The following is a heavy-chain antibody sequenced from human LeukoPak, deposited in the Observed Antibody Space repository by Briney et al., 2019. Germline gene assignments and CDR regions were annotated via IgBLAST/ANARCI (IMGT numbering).Heavy chain of an antibody. CDR1: GFTFSSYG. CDR2: IRYDGSHK. V-gene: IGHV3-30*02. J-gene: IGHJ6*03. CDR3: ARVVVYYYYMDV. Sequence: GGSLRLSCATSGFTFSSYGMHWVRQAPGKGLEWVTFIRYDGSHKYYADSVKGRFTISRDNSKNTLYLQMNSLRAEDTAVYYCARVVVYYYYMDVWGKGTTVTVSS.